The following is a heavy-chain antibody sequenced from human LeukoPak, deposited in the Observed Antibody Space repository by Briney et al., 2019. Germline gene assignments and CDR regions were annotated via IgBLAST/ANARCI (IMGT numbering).Heavy chain of an antibody. V-gene: IGHV1-2*06. D-gene: IGHD3-10*01. Sequence: ASVKVSCKASGYTFTSYYMHWVRQAPGQGLEWMGRINPNSGGTNYAQKFQGRVTMTRDTSISTAYMELSRLRSDDTAVYYCARSYYYGSGSYYPTNWFDPWGQGTLVTVSS. CDR2: INPNSGGT. CDR1: GYTFTSYY. J-gene: IGHJ5*02. CDR3: ARSYYYGSGSYYPTNWFDP.